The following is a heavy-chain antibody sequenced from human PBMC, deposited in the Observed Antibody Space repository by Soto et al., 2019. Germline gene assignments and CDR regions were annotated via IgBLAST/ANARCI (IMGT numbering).Heavy chain of an antibody. CDR2: IFYSGST. CDR3: ARDSTTYGMDV. D-gene: IGHD1-26*01. Sequence: QVQLQESGPGLVKPSETLSLTCTVSGGSISSYSWSWIRQPPGKGLEWIGYIFYSGSTNYNPSLKSRGTISVDSSKKQLPLKLSSMTAADTAFYYCARDSTTYGMDVWGQGTTVTVSS. CDR1: GGSISSYS. V-gene: IGHV4-59*01. J-gene: IGHJ6*02.